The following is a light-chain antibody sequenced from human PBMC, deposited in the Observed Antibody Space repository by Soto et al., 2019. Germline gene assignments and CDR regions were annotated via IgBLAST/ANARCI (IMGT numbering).Light chain of an antibody. V-gene: IGKV1-39*01. CDR3: QQSTGIPYT. Sequence: DIQMTQSPSSLSASVGDRVTITCRASQTIDTYLNWYQQNPGKAPKLLIYAASTLQNGVPPRFSGSGSGTDFTLTISSLQPEDFATYYCQQSTGIPYTFGQGTKLEIK. CDR2: AAS. J-gene: IGKJ2*01. CDR1: QTIDTY.